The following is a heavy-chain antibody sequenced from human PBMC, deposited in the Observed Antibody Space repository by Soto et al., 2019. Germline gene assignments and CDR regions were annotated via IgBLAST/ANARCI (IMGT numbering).Heavy chain of an antibody. J-gene: IGHJ4*02. Sequence: PGGSLRLSCAASGFTFSSYAMIWVRQAPGKGLEWVSAISGSGGSTYYADSVKGRFTISRDNSKNTHYLQMNSLRAEDTAVYYGAKGSRSFYCSSTSRYVDGIFDYWGQGTLVTVSS. V-gene: IGHV3-23*01. D-gene: IGHD2-2*01. CDR2: ISGSGGST. CDR1: GFTFSSYA. CDR3: AKGSRSFYCSSTSRYVDGIFDY.